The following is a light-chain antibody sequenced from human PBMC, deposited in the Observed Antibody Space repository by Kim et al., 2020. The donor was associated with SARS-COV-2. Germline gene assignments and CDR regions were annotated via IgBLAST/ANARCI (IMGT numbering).Light chain of an antibody. CDR3: QQYNNWPPGVMYT. J-gene: IGKJ2*01. CDR2: GAS. V-gene: IGKV3-15*01. CDR1: QSVSSN. Sequence: GERATLSCRASQSVSSNLAWYQQKPGQAPRLHIYGASTRATGIPARFSGSGSGTEFTLTISSLQSEDFAVYYCQQYNNWPPGVMYTFGQGTKLEI.